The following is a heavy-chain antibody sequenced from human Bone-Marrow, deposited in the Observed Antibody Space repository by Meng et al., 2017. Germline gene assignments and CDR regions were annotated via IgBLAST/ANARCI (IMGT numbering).Heavy chain of an antibody. CDR3: ARGKYYYGSGSYYNDAYYGMDV. D-gene: IGHD3-10*01. CDR2: ISYDGSNK. V-gene: IGHV3-30-3*01. J-gene: IGHJ6*02. Sequence: GGSLRLSCAASGFTFSSYAMHWVRQAPGKELEWVAVISYDGSNKYYADSVKGRFTISRDNSKNTLYLQMNSLRAGDTAVYYCARGKYYYGSGSYYNDAYYGMDVWGQGTTVTVSS. CDR1: GFTFSSYA.